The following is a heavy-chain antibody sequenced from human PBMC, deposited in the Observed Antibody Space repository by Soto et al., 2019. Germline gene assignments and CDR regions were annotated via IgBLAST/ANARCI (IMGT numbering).Heavy chain of an antibody. CDR1: GVSISSHNYY. J-gene: IGHJ5*02. V-gene: IGHV4-31*03. Sequence: SETLSLTCTVSGVSISSHNYYWNWIRHPPGKGLEWIGFISYSGSTHYNPSLNSRVFISADESNNRFSLRLTSVTAADTAMYYCAREEASRIERWFDPWGQGTLVTVSS. CDR3: AREEASRIERWFDP. CDR2: ISYSGST.